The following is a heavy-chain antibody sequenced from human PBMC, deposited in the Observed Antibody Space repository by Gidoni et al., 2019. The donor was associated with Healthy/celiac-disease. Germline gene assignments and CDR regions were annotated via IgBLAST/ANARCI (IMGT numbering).Heavy chain of an antibody. V-gene: IGHV3-15*06. CDR2: MKSKTDGGTT. D-gene: IGHD6-13*01. CDR1: GFIFSNAC. J-gene: IGHJ6*02. CDR3: TTGPLWQQLVRTSYYCGMDV. Sequence: EVQLVESGGGLVKSGWYLRPACAASGFIFSNACMSWFRPAPVKGLEVVGRMKSKTDGGTTNYDAPVKDRITISRDDSKNTLYLQKNNLKTEGTAVNYGTTGPLWQQLVRTSYYCGMDVWGQGTTVTVSS.